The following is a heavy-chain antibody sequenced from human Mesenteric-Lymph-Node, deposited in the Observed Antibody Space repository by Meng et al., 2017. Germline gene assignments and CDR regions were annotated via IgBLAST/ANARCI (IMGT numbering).Heavy chain of an antibody. D-gene: IGHD6-19*01. V-gene: IGHV1-3*01. CDR2: INAGNGNT. Sequence: ASVKVSCKASGYTFTSYAMHWVRQAPGQRLEWMGWINAGNGNTKYSQKFQGRVTITRDTSASTAYMELSSLRSEDTAVYYCARDNLTGYSSGWYSYYYYGMDVWGQGNTV. J-gene: IGHJ6*02. CDR3: ARDNLTGYSSGWYSYYYYGMDV. CDR1: GYTFTSYA.